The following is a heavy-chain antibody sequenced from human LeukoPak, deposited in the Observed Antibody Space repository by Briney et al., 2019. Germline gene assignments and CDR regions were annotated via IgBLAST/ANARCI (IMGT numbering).Heavy chain of an antibody. CDR3: AKDSRYDSSGYSDY. J-gene: IGHJ4*02. CDR2: ISSSGSTI. Sequence: GGSLRLSCAASGFTFSDYYMSWIRQAPGKGLEWVSYISSSGSTIYYADSVKGRFTISRDNAKNSLYLQMNSLRAEDTALYYCAKDSRYDSSGYSDYWGQGTLVTVSS. D-gene: IGHD3-22*01. V-gene: IGHV3-11*01. CDR1: GFTFSDYY.